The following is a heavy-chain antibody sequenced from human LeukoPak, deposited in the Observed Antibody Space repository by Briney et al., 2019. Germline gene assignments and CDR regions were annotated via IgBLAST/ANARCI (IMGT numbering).Heavy chain of an antibody. D-gene: IGHD3-10*01. CDR1: GYTFTGHY. CDR2: INPNSGGT. Sequence: GASVKVSCKPSGYTFTGHYLHWVRQAPGQGLEWMGWINPNSGGTNYAQKFQGRVTMTRDTSISTAYMELSRLRSDDTAMYYCARGSFYDSGSYYTPKKPFDNWGQGTPVTVSS. CDR3: ARGSFYDSGSYYTPKKPFDN. V-gene: IGHV1-2*02. J-gene: IGHJ4*02.